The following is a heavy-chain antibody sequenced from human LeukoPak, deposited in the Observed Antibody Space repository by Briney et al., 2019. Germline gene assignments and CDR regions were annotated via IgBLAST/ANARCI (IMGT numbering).Heavy chain of an antibody. CDR2: ISDDGSKN. CDR1: GFTFGSYA. Sequence: HPGGSLRLSCAASGFTFGSYAMHWVRQAPCKGLEWVALISDDGSKNYYADSVKGRFTISRDNSKNTLYVQMNSLRAEDTAVYYCAREGKRDDYNFFDYWGQGTLVTVSS. J-gene: IGHJ4*02. CDR3: AREGKRDDYNFFDY. D-gene: IGHD5-24*01. V-gene: IGHV3-30-3*01.